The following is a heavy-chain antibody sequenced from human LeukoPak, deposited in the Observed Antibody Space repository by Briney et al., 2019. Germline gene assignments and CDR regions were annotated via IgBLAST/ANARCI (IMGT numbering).Heavy chain of an antibody. CDR3: ASEAYFVVVRKQEGVVDY. CDR2: ISSSGST. J-gene: IGHJ4*02. CDR1: GDSISSGDYY. Sequence: SETLSLTCTVSGDSISSGDYYWSWIRQPAGKGLEWIGRISSSGSTNYNPSLKSRVTISVDTSKNQFSLKLSSVTAADTAVYYCASEAYFVVVRKQEGVVDYWGQGILVTVSS. D-gene: IGHD2-21*01. V-gene: IGHV4-61*02.